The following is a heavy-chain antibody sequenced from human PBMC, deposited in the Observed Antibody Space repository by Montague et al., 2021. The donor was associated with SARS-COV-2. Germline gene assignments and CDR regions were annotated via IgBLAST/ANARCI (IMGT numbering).Heavy chain of an antibody. CDR3: ARDPAQVACIAAAGKADNNPFDY. CDR2: SSYI. V-gene: IGHV3-21*01. J-gene: IGHJ4*02. D-gene: IGHD6-13*01. Sequence: SSYIYYXDSVEGRFTISRDNAKNSLYLQMNSLRAEDTAVYYCARDPAQVACIAAAGKADNNPFDYWGQGTLVTVSS.